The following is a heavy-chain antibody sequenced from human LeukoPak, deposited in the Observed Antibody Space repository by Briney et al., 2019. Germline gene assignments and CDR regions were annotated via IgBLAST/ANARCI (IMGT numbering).Heavy chain of an antibody. CDR3: ARGVSGSYGLDV. D-gene: IGHD1-1*01. CDR1: GGSFSGYY. CDR2: INHSGST. V-gene: IGHV4-34*01. J-gene: IGHJ6*02. Sequence: ETLSLTCAVYGGSFSGYYWSWIRQPPGKGLEWIGEINHSGSTNYNPSLKSRVTISVDTSKNQFSLKLSSVTAADTAVYYCARGVSGSYGLDVWGQGTTVTVSS.